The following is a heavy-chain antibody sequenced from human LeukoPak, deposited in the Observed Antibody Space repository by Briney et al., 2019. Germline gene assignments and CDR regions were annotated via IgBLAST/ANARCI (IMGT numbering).Heavy chain of an antibody. Sequence: PGGSLRLSCAASGFTFSSYWMSWVRQAPGKGLEWVANIKQDGSEEVYVDSVKGRFTISRDNAKNSLFLQMNTLRAEDTAVYYCARDPYSSTWSYGMGVWGQGTTVTVSS. CDR2: IKQDGSEE. J-gene: IGHJ6*02. V-gene: IGHV3-7*05. CDR3: ARDPYSSTWSYGMGV. CDR1: GFTFSSYW. D-gene: IGHD6-6*01.